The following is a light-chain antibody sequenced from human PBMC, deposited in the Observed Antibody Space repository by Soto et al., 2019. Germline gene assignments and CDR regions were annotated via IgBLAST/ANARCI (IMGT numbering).Light chain of an antibody. J-gene: IGLJ3*02. CDR1: SSDVGGYNY. CDR2: DVT. V-gene: IGLV2-11*01. Sequence: QSALTQPRSVSGSPGQSVTISCTGTSSDVGGYNYVSWYQHHPGKAPKLIIYDVTQRPSGVPDRFSGSKSANTASLTISGLQAEDEADYYCCSYAGSRVFGGGTKVTVL. CDR3: CSYAGSRV.